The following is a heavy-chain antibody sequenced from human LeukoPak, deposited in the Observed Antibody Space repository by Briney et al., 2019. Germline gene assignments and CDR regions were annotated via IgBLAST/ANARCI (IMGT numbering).Heavy chain of an antibody. CDR2: ISYDGSNK. J-gene: IGHJ6*03. V-gene: IGHV3-30*18. CDR3: AKKLVQLGYMDV. D-gene: IGHD5-18*01. Sequence: SGGSLRLSCAASGFTFSSYGMHWVRQAPGKGLEWVAVISYDGSNKYYADSVKGRFTISRDNSKNTLYLQMNSLRAEDTAVYYCAKKLVQLGYMDVWGKGTTVTVSS. CDR1: GFTFSSYG.